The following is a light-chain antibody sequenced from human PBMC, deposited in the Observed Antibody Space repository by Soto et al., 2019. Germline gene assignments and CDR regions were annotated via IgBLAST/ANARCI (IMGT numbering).Light chain of an antibody. Sequence: QSVLTQPASVSGSPGQSITISCTGTSSDVGAYNYVSWYQQHPGKVPKLMIYEVSNRPSGVSDRFSGSRSGNTASLTISGLQAEDESDYYCSSYTSSSTWVFGGGTKLTVL. J-gene: IGLJ3*02. CDR2: EVS. CDR3: SSYTSSSTWV. V-gene: IGLV2-14*01. CDR1: SSDVGAYNY.